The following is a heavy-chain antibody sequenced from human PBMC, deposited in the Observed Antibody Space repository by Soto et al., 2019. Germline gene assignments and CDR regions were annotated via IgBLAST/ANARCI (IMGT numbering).Heavy chain of an antibody. D-gene: IGHD3-22*01. CDR1: EFTFSGFR. Sequence: GGSLRLANAASEFTFSGFRMHWVRQNPRKGLEWLAVISYDGTEKKYADSVKGRFTISRDKSKSMLYLQMNSLRPEDTAVYYCAKDGGDYYDSSGSHSWGQGSLVTVSS. V-gene: IGHV3-30*18. J-gene: IGHJ4*02. CDR2: ISYDGTEK. CDR3: AKDGGDYYDSSGSHS.